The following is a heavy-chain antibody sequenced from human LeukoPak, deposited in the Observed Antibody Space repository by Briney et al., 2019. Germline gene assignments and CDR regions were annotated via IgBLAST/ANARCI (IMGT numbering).Heavy chain of an antibody. Sequence: PPETLSLTCTVSGDSFSTYYWSWIRQPPGKGLQWMGLILYTGVSNYSPSLKGRVTISVDTSKNQFSLRLSSVTAADTAVYFCARSRYKIANDAFDIWGQGTLVTVSS. CDR2: ILYTGVS. J-gene: IGHJ3*02. D-gene: IGHD3-16*02. CDR3: ARSRYKIANDAFDI. CDR1: GDSFSTYY. V-gene: IGHV4-59*01.